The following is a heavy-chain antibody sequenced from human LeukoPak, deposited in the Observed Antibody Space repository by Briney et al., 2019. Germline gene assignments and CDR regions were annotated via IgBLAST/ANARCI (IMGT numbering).Heavy chain of an antibody. Sequence: TGGSLRLSCAASGFTFSRYAMSWVRQAPAKGLDWVSGISGSGGSTYYAASVKGRLTISRDNSKNTLYLQMNSLRAEDTAVYYCAKEFLHNSGYYGGGAVDYWGQGTLVTVSS. J-gene: IGHJ4*02. CDR3: AKEFLHNSGYYGGGAVDY. D-gene: IGHD3-22*01. CDR2: ISGSGGST. V-gene: IGHV3-23*01. CDR1: GFTFSRYA.